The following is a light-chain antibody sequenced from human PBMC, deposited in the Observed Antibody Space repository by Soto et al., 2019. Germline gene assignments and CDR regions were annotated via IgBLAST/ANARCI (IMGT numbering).Light chain of an antibody. CDR1: QSVSSSY. Sequence: EIVLTQSPGTLSLSPGERATLSCRASQSVSSSYLAWYQQKPGQAPRLLIYGASSRATGIPDRFSGSGSGTSFTLTISRLEPEDIAVYYCTQYGSSPRTFGQGTKVEIK. CDR2: GAS. J-gene: IGKJ1*01. CDR3: TQYGSSPRT. V-gene: IGKV3-20*01.